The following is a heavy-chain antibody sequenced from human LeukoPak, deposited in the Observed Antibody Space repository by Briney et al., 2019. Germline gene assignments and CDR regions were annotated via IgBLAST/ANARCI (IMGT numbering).Heavy chain of an antibody. Sequence: SVKVSCKASGGSFSRYAMNWVRQAPGQGLEWMGGIIPTIGAANYAQKFEDRLTITTDESTNTAYMEMSSLRSDDTAVYYCARSQELVTMDDACDSWGQGTLVIVSS. D-gene: IGHD3-9*01. V-gene: IGHV1-69*05. CDR1: GGSFSRYA. CDR3: ARSQELVTMDDACDS. J-gene: IGHJ3*02. CDR2: IIPTIGAA.